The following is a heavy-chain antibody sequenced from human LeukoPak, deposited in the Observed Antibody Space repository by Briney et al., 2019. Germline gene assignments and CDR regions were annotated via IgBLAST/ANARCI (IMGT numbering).Heavy chain of an antibody. J-gene: IGHJ4*02. Sequence: PGGSLRLSCAASGFTFSSYAMSWVRQAPGKGLEWVSAISGSGGSTYYADSVKGRFTISRDNSKNTLYLQMNSLRAEDTAVYYCARTGTSSNVVATILFDYWGQGTLVTVSS. CDR2: ISGSGGST. CDR3: ARTGTSSNVVATILFDY. CDR1: GFTFSSYA. V-gene: IGHV3-23*01. D-gene: IGHD5-12*01.